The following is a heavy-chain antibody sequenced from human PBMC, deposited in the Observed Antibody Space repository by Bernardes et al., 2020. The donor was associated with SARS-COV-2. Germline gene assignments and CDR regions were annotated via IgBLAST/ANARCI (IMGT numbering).Heavy chain of an antibody. V-gene: IGHV4-31*03. D-gene: IGHD3-3*01. CDR2: IYYSGST. J-gene: IGHJ4*02. CDR1: GGSISSGGYY. Sequence: SETLSLTRTVSGGSISSGGYYWSWIRQHPGKGLEWIGYIYYSGSTYYNPSLKSRVTISVDTSKNQFSLKLSSVTAADTAVYYCARAPITIFGVVRYFDYWGQGTLVTVSS. CDR3: ARAPITIFGVVRYFDY.